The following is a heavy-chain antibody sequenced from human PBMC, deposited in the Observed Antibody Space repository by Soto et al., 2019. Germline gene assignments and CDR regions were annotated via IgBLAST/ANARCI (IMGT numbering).Heavy chain of an antibody. CDR3: ARGYYGERIFEY. V-gene: IGHV3-21*01. J-gene: IGHJ4*02. Sequence: EVQLVESGGGLVKPGGSLRLSCAASGFTFSTYSMNWVRQAPGKGLEWVSSISSSSSYIYYVDSVKGRFNISRDNAKNSLYMQMNSLRAEDTAVYYCARGYYGERIFEYWGQGTLVTVSS. D-gene: IGHD4-17*01. CDR2: ISSSSSYI. CDR1: GFTFSTYS.